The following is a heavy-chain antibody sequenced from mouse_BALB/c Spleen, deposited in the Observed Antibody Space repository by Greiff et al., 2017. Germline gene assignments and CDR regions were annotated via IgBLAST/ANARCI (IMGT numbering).Heavy chain of an antibody. CDR1: GFNIKDYY. J-gene: IGHJ3*01. Sequence: EVQLQQSGAELVRPGALVKLSCKASGFNIKDYYMHWVKQRPEQGLEWIGWIDPENGNTIYDPKFQGKASITADTSSNTAYLQLSSLTSEDTAVYYCARSAGKGFAYWGQGTLVTVSA. V-gene: IGHV14-1*02. CDR3: ARSAGKGFAY. CDR2: IDPENGNT. D-gene: IGHD4-1*01.